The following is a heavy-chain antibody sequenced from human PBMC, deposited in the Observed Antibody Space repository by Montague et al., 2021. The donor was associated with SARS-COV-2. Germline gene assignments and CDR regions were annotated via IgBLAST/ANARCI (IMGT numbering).Heavy chain of an antibody. CDR2: IWYDGSNQ. J-gene: IGHJ6*02. CDR1: GFTFSSYD. Sequence: SLRLSCAASGFTFSSYDMHWVRQAPGKGLERVAVIWYDGSNQHYGDSVKGRFTISRDNSKNTLYLQMNSLRAEDTAVYYCAREYSAPRWFGEYNRYGMDVWGQGTTVTVSS. V-gene: IGHV3-33*08. CDR3: AREYSAPRWFGEYNRYGMDV. D-gene: IGHD3-10*01.